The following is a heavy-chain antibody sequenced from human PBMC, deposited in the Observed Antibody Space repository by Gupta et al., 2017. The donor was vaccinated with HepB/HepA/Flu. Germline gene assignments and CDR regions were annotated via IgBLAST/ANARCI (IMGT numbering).Heavy chain of an antibody. D-gene: IGHD2-2*02. CDR1: EYTFTASY. Sequence: QVQLVQSGAEVKKPGASVKVSCQASEYTFTASYIHWVRPAPGQGLEWMGRINPHSGTTNYEQKFQGRVTVTMDTSISTAYMDLSRLRSDDSAVYYCAREKHCSTSSCYRWFDPWGQGTLVTVSS. CDR2: INPHSGTT. V-gene: IGHV1-2*06. J-gene: IGHJ5*02. CDR3: AREKHCSTSSCYRWFDP.